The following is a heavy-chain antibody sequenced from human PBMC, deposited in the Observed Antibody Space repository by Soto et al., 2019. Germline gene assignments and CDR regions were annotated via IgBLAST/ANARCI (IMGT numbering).Heavy chain of an antibody. V-gene: IGHV3-30-3*01. CDR3: ARALFPYGGNVLGY. CDR2: ISYDGSNK. Sequence: GGSLRLSCAASGFTFSSYAMHWVRQAPGKGLEWVAVISYDGSNKYYADSVKGRFTISRDNSKNTLYLQMNSLRAEDTAVYYCARALFPYGGNVLGYWGQGTLVTVSS. J-gene: IGHJ4*02. D-gene: IGHD2-15*01. CDR1: GFTFSSYA.